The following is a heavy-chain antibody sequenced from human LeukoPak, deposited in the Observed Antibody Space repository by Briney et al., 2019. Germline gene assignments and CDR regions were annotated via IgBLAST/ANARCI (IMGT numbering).Heavy chain of an antibody. V-gene: IGHV3-7*01. D-gene: IGHD2-8*01. J-gene: IGHJ5*02. Sequence: GGSLRLSCAASGFTFTSYWMSWVRQAPGKGLEWVANIKEDGSEKYYVDSVEGRFTISRDNAKNSVSLQMNSLRAEDTAVYYCARIYLKMASASWGQGTLVTVSS. CDR1: GFTFTSYW. CDR2: IKEDGSEK. CDR3: ARIYLKMASAS.